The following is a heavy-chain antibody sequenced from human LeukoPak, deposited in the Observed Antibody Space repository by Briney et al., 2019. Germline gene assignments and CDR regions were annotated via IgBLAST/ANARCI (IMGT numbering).Heavy chain of an antibody. CDR3: ARYQLLFRRRWFDP. V-gene: IGHV4-59*01. CDR1: GGSISNYY. D-gene: IGHD2-2*01. J-gene: IGHJ5*02. CDR2: IYYSGST. Sequence: SETLSLTCTVSGGSISNYYWSWIRQPPGKGLEWIGYIYYSGSTNYNPSLKSRVTISVDTSKNQFSLKLSSVTAADTAVYYCARYQLLFRRRWFDPWGQGTLVTVSS.